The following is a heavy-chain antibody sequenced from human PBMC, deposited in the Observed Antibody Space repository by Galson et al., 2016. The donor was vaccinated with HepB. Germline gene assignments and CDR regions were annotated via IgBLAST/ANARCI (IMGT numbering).Heavy chain of an antibody. CDR1: GFTFSTYW. V-gene: IGHV3-7*04. J-gene: IGHJ4*02. D-gene: IGHD2-15*01. Sequence: SLRLSCAASGFTFSTYWMTWVRQAPGKGLEWVASLKEDGSLKYYVDSVRGRFTISRDNANNSLYLQMNSLRAEDTAVYYCARGNTCSGGACYLDYWGQGTLVTVS. CDR2: LKEDGSLK. CDR3: ARGNTCSGGACYLDY.